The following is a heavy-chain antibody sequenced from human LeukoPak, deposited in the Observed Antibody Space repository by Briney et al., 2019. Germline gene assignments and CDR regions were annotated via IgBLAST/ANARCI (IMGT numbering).Heavy chain of an antibody. D-gene: IGHD3-22*01. CDR2: IYYSGNT. CDR3: ARGSRGYFYGSSGYDY. J-gene: IGHJ4*02. Sequence: SETLSLTCTVSGGSISSGDYYWSWIRQPPGKGLEWIGYIYYSGNTYYNPSLKSRVTISVDTSKNQFSLKLSSVTAADTAVYYCARGSRGYFYGSSGYDYWGQGTLVTVSS. CDR1: GGSISSGDYY. V-gene: IGHV4-30-4*01.